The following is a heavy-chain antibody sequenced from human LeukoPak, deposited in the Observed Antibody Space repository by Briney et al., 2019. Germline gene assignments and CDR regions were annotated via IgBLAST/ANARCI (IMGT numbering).Heavy chain of an antibody. Sequence: SETLSLTCTVPGSMYNYYWSWIRPPPGKGLGWIGYIHYSGSTNYDPSLESRVTMSLDTSKNQVSLKLNSVTAADTAVYYCARHISSGGTYAHFESWGRGTLVTVSS. J-gene: IGHJ4*02. CDR2: IHYSGST. D-gene: IGHD1-26*01. V-gene: IGHV4-59*08. CDR1: GSMYNYY. CDR3: ARHISSGGTYAHFES.